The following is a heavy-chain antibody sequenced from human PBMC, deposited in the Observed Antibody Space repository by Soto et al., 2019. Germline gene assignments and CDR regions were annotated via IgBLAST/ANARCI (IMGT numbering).Heavy chain of an antibody. D-gene: IGHD3-22*01. Sequence: GGSLRLSCAASGFTFSGYAMSWLRQAPGKGLEWVSAISVGAITTYYADSVKGRFTISRDNSKNTLYLQMNSLRAEDTAVYYCANYYYANSGYPYSFDYWGQGTLVTVSS. V-gene: IGHV3-23*01. J-gene: IGHJ4*02. CDR3: ANYYYANSGYPYSFDY. CDR2: ISVGAITT. CDR1: GFTFSGYA.